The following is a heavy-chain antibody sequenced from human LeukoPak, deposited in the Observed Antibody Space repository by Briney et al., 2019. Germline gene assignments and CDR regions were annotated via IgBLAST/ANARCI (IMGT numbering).Heavy chain of an antibody. D-gene: IGHD6-13*01. CDR2: ITRTGRI. CDR1: GGSFSGYY. Sequence: SETLSLTCAVYGGSFSGYYWSWIRQPPEKGLDWIGEITRTGRINYNPALKGRVTMSLDTSKNQFSLELSSMTAADTAVYYCAIQSSSWYIDYWGRGTLVTVSS. J-gene: IGHJ4*02. CDR3: AIQSSSWYIDY. V-gene: IGHV4-34*01.